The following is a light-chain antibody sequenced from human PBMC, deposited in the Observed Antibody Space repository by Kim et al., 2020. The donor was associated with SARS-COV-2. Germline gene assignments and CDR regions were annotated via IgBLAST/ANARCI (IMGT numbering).Light chain of an antibody. V-gene: IGKV1-6*01. Sequence: GDRVTITCRASQGIGSVLGWYQQKPGKAPKLLIYGASNLQRGVPSRFSGSGSGTDFTLTISSLQPEDFGTYYCLQDYNFPWTFGQGTKVEIK. CDR3: LQDYNFPWT. CDR2: GAS. J-gene: IGKJ1*01. CDR1: QGIGSV.